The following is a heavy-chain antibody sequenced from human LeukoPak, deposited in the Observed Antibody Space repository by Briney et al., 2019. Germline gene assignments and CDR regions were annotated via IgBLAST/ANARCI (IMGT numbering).Heavy chain of an antibody. CDR3: ARDDYGSGSWNDY. Sequence: PGGSLRLSCAASGFPFDDYGMSWVRQAPGKGQEWVSGILWSGGSTGYADSVKGRFTSSRDNAKNSLYLQMNSLRAEDTALYYCARDDYGSGSWNDYWGQGTLVTVSS. V-gene: IGHV3-20*04. CDR2: ILWSGGST. D-gene: IGHD3-10*01. J-gene: IGHJ4*02. CDR1: GFPFDDYG.